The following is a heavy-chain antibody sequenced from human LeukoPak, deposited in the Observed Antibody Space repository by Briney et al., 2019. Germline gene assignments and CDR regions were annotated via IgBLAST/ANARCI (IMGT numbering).Heavy chain of an antibody. J-gene: IGHJ6*04. D-gene: IGHD6-13*01. CDR3: ARPSARGAAAGTSLYYYGMDV. CDR2: IIPIFGTA. V-gene: IGHV1-69*13. Sequence: SVKVSCKASGGTFSSYAMSWVRQAPGQGLEWMGGIIPIFGTANYAQKFQGRVTITADESTSTAYMELSSLRSEDTAVYYCARPSARGAAAGTSLYYYGMDVWGKGTTVTVSS. CDR1: GGTFSSYA.